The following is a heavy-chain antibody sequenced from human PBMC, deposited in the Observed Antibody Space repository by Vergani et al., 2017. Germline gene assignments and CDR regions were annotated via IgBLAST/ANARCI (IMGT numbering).Heavy chain of an antibody. J-gene: IGHJ4*02. D-gene: IGHD3-16*01. CDR2: INPHNGST. Sequence: QVHLVQSGPEVKKPGASVRVSCKASGYTFTRYGVTWVRQAPGQGLEWMGWINPHNGSTNYAQKFQGRVTMTTDTSTSTAYMELRSLRSDDTAMYYCTSFPTETSEYYDSTGYYHRFFEKWGQGTLVTVSS. CDR1: GYTFTRYG. V-gene: IGHV1-18*01. CDR3: TSFPTETSEYYDSTGYYHRFFEK.